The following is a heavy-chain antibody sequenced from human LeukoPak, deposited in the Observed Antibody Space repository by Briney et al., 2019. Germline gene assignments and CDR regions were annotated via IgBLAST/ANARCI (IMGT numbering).Heavy chain of an antibody. D-gene: IGHD3-22*01. J-gene: IGHJ4*02. CDR3: ARERADSSGFYYFDY. CDR1: GFTFSDYY. CDR2: ISSSGSTI. Sequence: PGGSLRLSCAASGFTFSDYYMIWIRQAPGMGLEWVSYISSSGSTIYYADSVKGRFTISRDTAKNSLYLQMNSLRDEDTAVYYCARERADSSGFYYFDYWGQGTLVTVSS. V-gene: IGHV3-11*04.